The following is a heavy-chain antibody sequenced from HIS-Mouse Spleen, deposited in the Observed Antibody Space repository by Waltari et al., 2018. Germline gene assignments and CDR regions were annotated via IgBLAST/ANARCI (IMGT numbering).Heavy chain of an antibody. CDR2: IWYDGSNK. D-gene: IGHD2-8*01. Sequence: QVQLVESGGGVVQPGRSLRLSCAASGFTLSSYGMHWVRQAPGKGLGWVAVIWYDGSNKYYEDSVKGRFTISRDNSKNTLYLQMNSLRAEDTAVYYCAKGGLMVYAIGDYWGQGTLVTVSS. CDR1: GFTLSSYG. V-gene: IGHV3-33*06. J-gene: IGHJ4*02. CDR3: AKGGLMVYAIGDY.